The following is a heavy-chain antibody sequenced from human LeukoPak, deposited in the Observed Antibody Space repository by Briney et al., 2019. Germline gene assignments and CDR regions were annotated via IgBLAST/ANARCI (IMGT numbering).Heavy chain of an antibody. CDR2: ISSSGSTI. CDR3: ARDSPTMAGSPALDY. J-gene: IGHJ4*02. V-gene: IGHV3-48*03. CDR1: GFTFSSYE. D-gene: IGHD5-24*01. Sequence: PGGSLRLSCAASGFTFSSYEMNWVRQAPGKGLEWVSYISSSGSTIYYADSVKGRFTISRDNAKDSLYLQMNSLRAEDTALYYCARDSPTMAGSPALDYWGQGTLVTVSS.